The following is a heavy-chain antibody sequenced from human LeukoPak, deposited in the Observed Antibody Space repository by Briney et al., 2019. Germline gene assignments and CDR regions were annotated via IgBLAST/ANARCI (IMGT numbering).Heavy chain of an antibody. J-gene: IGHJ4*02. CDR2: IYTTGKT. V-gene: IGHV4-4*07. Sequence: PSETLSLTCTVSSGSINSYDWGWVRQPAGRGLEWIGRIYTTGKTDYNPSLKSRLTMSVDTSKRQFSLNLTSVTAADTAIYFCARHGYTASHYFLDVWSQGTLVTVSS. CDR1: SGSINSYD. D-gene: IGHD3-16*01. CDR3: ARHGYTASHYFLDV.